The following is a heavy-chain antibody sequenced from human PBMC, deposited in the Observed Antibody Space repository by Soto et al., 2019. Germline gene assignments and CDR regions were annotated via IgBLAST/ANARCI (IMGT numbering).Heavy chain of an antibody. Sequence: QVQLVQSGAEVKKPGSSVKVSCKASGGTFSSYAISWVRQAPGQGLEWMGGIIPIFGTANYAQKFRGRVTXXAXEFXSTAYMELSSLRSEDTAVYYCARVNYDTPPRCFDIWGQGTMVTVSS. V-gene: IGHV1-69*12. J-gene: IGHJ3*02. CDR2: IIPIFGTA. D-gene: IGHD3-16*01. CDR3: ARVNYDTPPRCFDI. CDR1: GGTFSSYA.